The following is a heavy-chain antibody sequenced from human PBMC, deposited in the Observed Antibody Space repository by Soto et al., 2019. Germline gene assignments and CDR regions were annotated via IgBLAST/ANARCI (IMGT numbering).Heavy chain of an antibody. J-gene: IGHJ3*02. CDR2: ISAYNGNT. D-gene: IGHD3-9*01. CDR3: ARIRGRYLDWLAAFDI. V-gene: IGHV1-18*01. Sequence: LVKRACKGAGYALSSDVSSCVRKANGQGLEWMGWISAYNGNTNYAQKLQGRVTMTTDTSTSTAYMELRSLRSDDTAVYYCARIRGRYLDWLAAFDIWGQGTMVTVTS. CDR1: GYALSSDV.